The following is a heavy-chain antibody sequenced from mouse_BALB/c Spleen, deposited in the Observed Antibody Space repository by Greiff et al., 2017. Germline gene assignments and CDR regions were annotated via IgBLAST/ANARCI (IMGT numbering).Heavy chain of an antibody. J-gene: IGHJ4*01. CDR1: GYTFTDYV. Sequence: QVQLQQSGPELVKPGASVKMSCKASGYTFTDYVISWVKQRTGQGLEWIGEIYPGSGSTYYNEKFKGKATLTADKSSSTAYMQLSSPTSEDSAVYYCARWGDPSFHYAMDYWGQGTSVTVSS. CDR2: IYPGSGST. CDR3: ARWGDPSFHYAMDY. V-gene: IGHV1-77*01.